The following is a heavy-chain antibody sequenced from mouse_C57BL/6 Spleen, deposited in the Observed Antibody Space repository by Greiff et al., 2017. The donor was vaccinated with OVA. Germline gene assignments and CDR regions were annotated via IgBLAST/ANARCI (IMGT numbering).Heavy chain of an antibody. Sequence: VKLQQPGAELVRPGSSVKLSCKASGYTFTSYWMHWVKQRPIQGLEWIGNIDPSDSETHYNQKFKDKATLTVDKSSSTAYMQLSSLTSEDSAVYYCARSDDYDVGYAMDYWGQGTSVTVSS. D-gene: IGHD2-4*01. CDR2: IDPSDSET. CDR3: ARSDDYDVGYAMDY. V-gene: IGHV1-52*01. CDR1: GYTFTSYW. J-gene: IGHJ4*01.